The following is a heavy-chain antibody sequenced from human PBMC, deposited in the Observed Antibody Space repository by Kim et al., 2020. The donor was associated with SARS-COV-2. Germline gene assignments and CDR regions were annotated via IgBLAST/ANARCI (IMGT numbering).Heavy chain of an antibody. CDR2: IIPIFGTA. CDR1: GGTFSSYA. CDR3: ASPGCDRLRCTYYYGMDV. J-gene: IGHJ6*02. Sequence: SVKVSCKASGGTFSSYAISWVRQAPGQGLEWMGGIIPIFGTANYAQKFQGRVTITADESTSTAYMELSSLRSEDTAVYYCASPGCDRLRCTYYYGMDVWGQGTTVTVSS. D-gene: IGHD4-17*01. V-gene: IGHV1-69*13.